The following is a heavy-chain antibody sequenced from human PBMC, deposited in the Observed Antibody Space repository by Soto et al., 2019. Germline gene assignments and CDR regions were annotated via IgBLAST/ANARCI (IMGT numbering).Heavy chain of an antibody. Sequence: GGSLRLSCTASGFTFGDYAMSWVHQAPGKGLEWVGFIRSKAYGGTTEYAASVKGRFTISRDDSKSIAYLQMNSLKTEDTAVYYCTREEHITMLVVSWGQGTLVTVSS. J-gene: IGHJ4*02. CDR2: IRSKAYGGTT. CDR3: TREEHITMLVVS. D-gene: IGHD3-22*01. V-gene: IGHV3-49*04. CDR1: GFTFGDYA.